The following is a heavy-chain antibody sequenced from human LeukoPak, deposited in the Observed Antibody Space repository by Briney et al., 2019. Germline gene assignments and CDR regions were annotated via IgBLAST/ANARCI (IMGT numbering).Heavy chain of an antibody. V-gene: IGHV3-23*01. Sequence: PSETLSLTCTVSGGSISSGDYYWSWIRQAPGKGLEWVSAISGSGGSTYYADSVKGRFTISRDNSKNTLYLQMNSLRAEDTAVYYCASSEDYSGCFDIWGQGTMVTVSS. D-gene: IGHD3-10*01. CDR3: ASSEDYSGCFDI. CDR2: ISGSGGST. J-gene: IGHJ3*02. CDR1: GGSISSGDYY.